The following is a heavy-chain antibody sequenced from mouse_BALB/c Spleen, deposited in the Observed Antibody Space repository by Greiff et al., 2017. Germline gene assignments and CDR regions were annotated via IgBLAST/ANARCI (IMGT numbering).Heavy chain of an antibody. CDR2: ISSGSSTI. V-gene: IGHV5-17*02. Sequence: EVKVVESGGGLVQPGGSRKLSCAASGFTFSSFGMHWVRQAPEKGLEWVAYISSGSSTIYYADTVKGRFTISRDNPKNTLFLQMTSLRSEDTAMYYCARSAGTGYYAMDDWGQGTSVTVSS. J-gene: IGHJ4*01. D-gene: IGHD4-1*01. CDR3: ARSAGTGYYAMDD. CDR1: GFTFSSFG.